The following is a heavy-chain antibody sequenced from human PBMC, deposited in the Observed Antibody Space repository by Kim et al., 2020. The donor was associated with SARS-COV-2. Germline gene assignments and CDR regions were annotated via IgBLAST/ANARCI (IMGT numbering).Heavy chain of an antibody. CDR3: AKSSSSWYYIPWFDP. CDR2: ISGSGGST. D-gene: IGHD6-13*01. V-gene: IGHV3-23*01. CDR1: GFTFSSYA. J-gene: IGHJ5*02. Sequence: GGSLRLSCAASGFTFSSYAMSWVRQAPGKGLEWVSAISGSGGSTYYADSVKGRFTISRDNSKNTLYLQMNSLRAEDTAVYYCAKSSSSWYYIPWFDPWGQGTLVTVSS.